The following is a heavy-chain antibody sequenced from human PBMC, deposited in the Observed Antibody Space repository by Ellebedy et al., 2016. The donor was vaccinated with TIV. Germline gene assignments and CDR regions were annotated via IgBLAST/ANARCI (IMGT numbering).Heavy chain of an antibody. Sequence: MPGGSLRLSCTVSGGSLISSSYYWGWVRQAPGKGLEWIGTIYHGGSTYNNPSLKSRLTMSVDTSNNQFSLTLGSVTAADTAIYYCARHEHVYGNWFDPWGQGLLVTVSS. D-gene: IGHD5/OR15-5a*01. CDR2: IYHGGST. J-gene: IGHJ5*02. CDR1: GGSLISSSYY. V-gene: IGHV4-39*01. CDR3: ARHEHVYGNWFDP.